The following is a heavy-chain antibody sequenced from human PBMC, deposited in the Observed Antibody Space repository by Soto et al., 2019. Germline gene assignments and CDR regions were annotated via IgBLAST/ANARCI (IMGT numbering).Heavy chain of an antibody. Sequence: QVQLVQSGAEVREPGASVKVSCKASGYSFTNNDVSWVRQATGQGLEWMGWMNPGSGDTGYAQKFQGRVTMTSDLYIATAYMEVSSLRSDDTAIYYCARMETFGSLNWFDPWGQGTLVTVSS. CDR3: ARMETFGSLNWFDP. CDR2: MNPGSGDT. D-gene: IGHD3-16*01. V-gene: IGHV1-8*01. CDR1: GYSFTNND. J-gene: IGHJ5*02.